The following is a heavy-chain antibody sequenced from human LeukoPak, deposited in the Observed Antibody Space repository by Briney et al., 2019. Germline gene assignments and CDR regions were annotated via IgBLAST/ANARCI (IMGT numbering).Heavy chain of an antibody. D-gene: IGHD4-23*01. V-gene: IGHV1-69*05. Sequence: ASVKVSCKASGYTFTSYGISWERQAPGQGLEWMGGIIPIFGTPNYAQKFQGRVTITTDESMSTAYMDLSSLTSEDTAVYYCARAATVVPWPVCCWGQGTLVTVSS. J-gene: IGHJ4*02. CDR2: IIPIFGTP. CDR1: GYTFTSYG. CDR3: ARAATVVPWPVCC.